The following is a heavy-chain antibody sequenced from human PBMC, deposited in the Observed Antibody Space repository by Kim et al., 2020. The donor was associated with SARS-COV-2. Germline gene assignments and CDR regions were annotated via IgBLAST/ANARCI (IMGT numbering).Heavy chain of an antibody. V-gene: IGHV3-53*01. CDR2: IYSGGST. J-gene: IGHJ4*02. CDR3: ARGGRCSGGSCYFVISY. Sequence: GGSLRLSCAASGFTVSSNYMSWVRQAPGKGLEWVSVIYSGGSTYYADSVKGRFTISRDNSKNTLYLQMNSLRAEDTAVYYCARGGRCSGGSCYFVISYWGQGTLVTVSS. CDR1: GFTVSSNY. D-gene: IGHD2-15*01.